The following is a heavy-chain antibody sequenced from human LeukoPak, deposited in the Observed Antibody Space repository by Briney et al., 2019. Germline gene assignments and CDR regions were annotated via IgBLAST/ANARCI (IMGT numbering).Heavy chain of an antibody. CDR2: IYYSGST. V-gene: IGHV4-59*01. Sequence: SEILSLTCTVSGGSISSYYWSWIRQPPGKGLEWIGYIYYSGSTNYNPSLKSRVTISVDTSKNQFSLKLSSVTAADTAVYYCASLGYSYGLEGYYYYMDVWGKGTTVTVSS. J-gene: IGHJ6*03. D-gene: IGHD5-18*01. CDR3: ASLGYSYGLEGYYYYMDV. CDR1: GGSISSYY.